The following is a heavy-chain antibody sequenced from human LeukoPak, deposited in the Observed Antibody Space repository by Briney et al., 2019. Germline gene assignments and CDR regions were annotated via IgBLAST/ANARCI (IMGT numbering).Heavy chain of an antibody. CDR3: ARARRSWGTFDI. CDR2: IYHSGTT. D-gene: IGHD7-27*01. J-gene: IGHJ3*02. Sequence: SETLSLTCTVSGYSISSGYYWGGSRQPPGKGLGWIGTIYHSGTTYYTPSLKSRITISVATSKNQSSLKLSSVTAADTAVYYCARARRSWGTFDIWGQGSMVTVSS. CDR1: GYSISSGYY. V-gene: IGHV4-38-2*02.